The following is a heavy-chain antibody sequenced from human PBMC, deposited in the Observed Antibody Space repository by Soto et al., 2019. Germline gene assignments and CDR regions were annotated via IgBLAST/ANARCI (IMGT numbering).Heavy chain of an antibody. CDR2: IYYSGST. Sequence: PSETLSLTCTVSGGSISSSSYYWGWIRQPPGKGLEWIGSIYYSGSTYYNPSLKSRVTISVDTSKNQFSLKLSSVTAADTAVYYCARSLGSSPPYYYYYGMDVWGQGTTVTDSS. J-gene: IGHJ6*02. D-gene: IGHD6-6*01. CDR3: ARSLGSSPPYYYYYGMDV. V-gene: IGHV4-39*01. CDR1: GGSISSSSYY.